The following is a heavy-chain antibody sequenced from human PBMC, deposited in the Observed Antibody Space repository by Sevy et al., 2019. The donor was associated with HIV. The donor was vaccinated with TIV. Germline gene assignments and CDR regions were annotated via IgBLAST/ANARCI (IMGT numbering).Heavy chain of an antibody. J-gene: IGHJ4*02. CDR1: GFTFRSYG. CDR3: AKDRNDYGDPYFDY. CDR2: ISYDGNKK. D-gene: IGHD4-17*01. Sequence: GGSLRLSCAASGFTFRSYGMHWVRQAPGKGLEWVAVISYDGNKKIYADSVKGRFTISRDNSKNTLYPQMNGLRAVDTAVYYGAKDRNDYGDPYFDYWGQGTLVTVSS. V-gene: IGHV3-30*18.